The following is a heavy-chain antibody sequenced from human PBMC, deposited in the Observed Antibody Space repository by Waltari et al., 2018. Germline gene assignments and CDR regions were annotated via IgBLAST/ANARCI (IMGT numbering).Heavy chain of an antibody. V-gene: IGHV3-30*18. CDR2: ISFDASKE. J-gene: IGHJ4*02. CDR3: AKDSEANYFDY. Sequence: VQLVQSGGGVVQPGGPVTLSCVASGFEFSRSGMHWVRQAPGKGLEWVALISFDASKENFAESVKGRFTISRDDSKNLVSLQMTGLTIEDTAVYYCAKDSEANYFDYWGQGTLVTVSS. CDR1: GFEFSRSG.